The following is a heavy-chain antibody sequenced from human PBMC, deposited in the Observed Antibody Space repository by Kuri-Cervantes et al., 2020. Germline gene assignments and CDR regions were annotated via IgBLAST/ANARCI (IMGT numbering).Heavy chain of an antibody. Sequence: GGSLRLSCAASGFTLSSYWMHWVRQAPGKGLVWVSRINSDGSSTSYADSVKGRFTISRDNAKNTLYLQMNSLRAEDTAVYYCAREGTSPGSFDYWGQGTLVTVSS. CDR1: GFTLSSYW. CDR3: AREGTSPGSFDY. CDR2: INSDGSST. D-gene: IGHD1-26*01. J-gene: IGHJ4*02. V-gene: IGHV3-74*01.